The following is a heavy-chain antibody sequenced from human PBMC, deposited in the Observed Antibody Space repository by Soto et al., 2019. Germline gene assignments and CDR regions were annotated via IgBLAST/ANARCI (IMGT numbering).Heavy chain of an antibody. CDR2: MYFFGTY. CDR1: GGSINNYY. J-gene: IGHJ4*02. V-gene: IGHV4-59*01. Sequence: SETLSLTCTVSGGSINNYYWTWIRQPPGRGMEWIGYMYFFGTYNYNPSLKSRVTMSVDTSRNRFSLQLTSVIAADTAVYFCARGNYYLDFWGQGTLVTVS. CDR3: ARGNYYLDF.